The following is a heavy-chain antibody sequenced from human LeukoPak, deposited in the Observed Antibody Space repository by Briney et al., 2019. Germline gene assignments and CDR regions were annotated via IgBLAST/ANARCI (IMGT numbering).Heavy chain of an antibody. CDR3: ARQGLWRYASY. CDR2: IYYSGST. D-gene: IGHD3-16*01. J-gene: IGHJ4*02. Sequence: SETLSLTCTVSGGFIGSRDFYWGWIRQPPGKGLEWIGGIYYSGSTYYNPSLKSRVTISVDTSKNQFSLKLRSVTAADTAVYYCARQGLWRYASYWGQGSLVTVSS. CDR1: GGFIGSRDFY. V-gene: IGHV4-39*01.